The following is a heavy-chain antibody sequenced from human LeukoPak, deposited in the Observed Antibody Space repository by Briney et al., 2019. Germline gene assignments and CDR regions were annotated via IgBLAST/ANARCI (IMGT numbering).Heavy chain of an antibody. Sequence: GGSLRLSCAASGFIFKNYAMMWVRQAPGKGLEWVSAIGGDGVGNDYADSVKGRFTISRDNFKDTVYLEMNSRRAEDTALYYCAKRVGGTPDYWGLGTLVTVAS. CDR2: IGGDGVGN. CDR3: AKRVGGTPDY. V-gene: IGHV3-23*01. J-gene: IGHJ4*02. CDR1: GFIFKNYA. D-gene: IGHD1-26*01.